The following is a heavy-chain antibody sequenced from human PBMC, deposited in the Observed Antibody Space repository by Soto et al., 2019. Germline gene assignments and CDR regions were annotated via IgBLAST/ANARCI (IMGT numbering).Heavy chain of an antibody. CDR2: IWDDGSEK. V-gene: IGHV3-33*01. D-gene: IGHD2-21*01. CDR1: GFIFSDYG. Sequence: QAQLVESGGGVVQPGRSLSLSCAASGFIFSDYGMQWVRQAPGKGLEWVASIWDDGSEKWYADSVKGRFSISRDNSKNTLYLQMSSLRAEDTAMYYCTRDRLRGDSWGQGTLVTVSS. CDR3: TRDRLRGDS. J-gene: IGHJ4*02.